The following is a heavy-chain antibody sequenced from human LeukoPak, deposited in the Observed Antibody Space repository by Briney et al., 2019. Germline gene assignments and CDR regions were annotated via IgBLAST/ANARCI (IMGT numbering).Heavy chain of an antibody. V-gene: IGHV3-30-3*01. CDR3: ARNDGYNAFDY. J-gene: IGHJ4*02. D-gene: IGHD5-24*01. Sequence: PGRSLRLSCAASGFTFSSYAMHWVRQAPGKGLEWVAVISYDGSNKYYADSVKGRFTISRDNSKNTLYLQMNSLRAEDTAMYYCARNDGYNAFDYWGQGTLVTVSS. CDR2: ISYDGSNK. CDR1: GFTFSSYA.